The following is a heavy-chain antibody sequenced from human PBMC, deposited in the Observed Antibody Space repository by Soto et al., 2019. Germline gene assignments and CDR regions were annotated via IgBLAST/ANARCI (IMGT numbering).Heavy chain of an antibody. Sequence: SETLSVTCPVSGGSLSSSGCYWGWLRQPPGKGLEWIGSIYYSGSTYYNPSLKSRVTISVDTSKNQFSLKLSSVTAADTAVYYCARSMTTVVTLDYWGQGTLVTVSS. CDR1: GGSLSSSGCY. CDR2: IYYSGST. CDR3: ARSMTTVVTLDY. J-gene: IGHJ4*02. D-gene: IGHD4-17*01. V-gene: IGHV4-39*01.